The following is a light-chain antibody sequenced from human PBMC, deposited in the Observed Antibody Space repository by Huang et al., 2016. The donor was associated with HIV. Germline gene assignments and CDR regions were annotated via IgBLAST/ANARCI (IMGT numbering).Light chain of an antibody. Sequence: EIVLTQSPGTLSLSPGERATLSCRASQSVSSSYLAWYQQKPGQAPRLLIYGASSRATGKPDRFRGSGSGTDFTLTISRLEPEDFSVYYWQQYGSSPQTFGQGTKVEIK. V-gene: IGKV3-20*01. CDR2: GAS. CDR1: QSVSSSY. CDR3: QQYGSSPQT. J-gene: IGKJ1*01.